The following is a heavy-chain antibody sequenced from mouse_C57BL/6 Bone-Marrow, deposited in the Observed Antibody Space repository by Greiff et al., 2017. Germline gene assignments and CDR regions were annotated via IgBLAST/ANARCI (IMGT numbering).Heavy chain of an antibody. CDR1: GYTFTSYW. Sequence: QVQLQQPGAELVKPGASVKVSCKASGYTFTSYWMHWVKQRPGQGLEWIGRIHPSDSDTNSNQKFKGKATLTVDKSSSTTYMQLNSLTSEDSAVDYCAIWGLRLRKYFDYWGQGTTLTVSS. V-gene: IGHV1-74*01. CDR3: AIWGLRLRKYFDY. CDR2: IHPSDSDT. D-gene: IGHD3-2*02. J-gene: IGHJ2*01.